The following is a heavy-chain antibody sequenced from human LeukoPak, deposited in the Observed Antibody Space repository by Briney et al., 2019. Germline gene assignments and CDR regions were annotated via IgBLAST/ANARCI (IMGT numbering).Heavy chain of an antibody. CDR2: ISGSGGST. D-gene: IGHD2-2*02. CDR1: GFTFSSYA. J-gene: IGHJ4*02. CDR3: AKGFFEYQLLYYYYFDY. Sequence: GGSLRLSCAASGFTFSSYAMSWVRQAPGKGLEWVSAISGSGGSTYYADSVKGRFTISRDNSKNTLCLQMNSLRAEDTAVYYCAKGFFEYQLLYYYYFDYWGQGTLVTVSS. V-gene: IGHV3-23*01.